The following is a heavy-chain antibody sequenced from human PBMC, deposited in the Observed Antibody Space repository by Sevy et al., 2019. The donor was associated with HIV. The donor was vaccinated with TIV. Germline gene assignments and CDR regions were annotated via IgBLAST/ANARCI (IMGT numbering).Heavy chain of an antibody. CDR1: GFTFSNYW. J-gene: IGHJ6*02. V-gene: IGHV3-7*03. CDR2: IKRDGSEK. CDR3: ARDGSSSTGLWGMDV. Sequence: GGSLRLSCAASGFTFSNYWMSWVRQAPGKGLEWVAKIKRDGSEKYYVASVKGRFTISRDNAKNSLYRQMNSLRAEDTAVYYCARDGSSSTGLWGMDVWGQGTTVTVSS. D-gene: IGHD2-2*01.